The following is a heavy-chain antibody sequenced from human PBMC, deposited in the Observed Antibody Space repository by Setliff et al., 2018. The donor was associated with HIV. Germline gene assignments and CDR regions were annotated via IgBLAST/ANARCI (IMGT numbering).Heavy chain of an antibody. J-gene: IGHJ4*02. Sequence: SVKVSCKASGGTFSNYAFSWVRQAPGQRLEWMGGIIPIFGSTKYAQKFQGRVTISADESTTTTYMELSGLRSEDTAVYYCATSQTQEGMVRGVLGYWGQGTLVTVSS. CDR1: GGTFSNYA. D-gene: IGHD3-10*01. CDR2: IIPIFGST. V-gene: IGHV1-69*13. CDR3: ATSQTQEGMVRGVLGY.